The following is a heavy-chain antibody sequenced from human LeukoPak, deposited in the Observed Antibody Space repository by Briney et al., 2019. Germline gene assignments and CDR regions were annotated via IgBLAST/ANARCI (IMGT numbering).Heavy chain of an antibody. CDR2: IYPGDSNT. V-gene: IGHV5-51*01. D-gene: IGHD6-13*01. CDR1: GYSFTSYW. Sequence: GESLKISCKGSGYSFTSYWIGWVRQMPGIGLEWMGIIYPGDSNTRYSPSFQGQVTVSADKSMSTAYLQWSSLKASDTAIYYCLRLGSSWYEFGPQIDYWGQGTLVSVSA. CDR3: LRLGSSWYEFGPQIDY. J-gene: IGHJ4*02.